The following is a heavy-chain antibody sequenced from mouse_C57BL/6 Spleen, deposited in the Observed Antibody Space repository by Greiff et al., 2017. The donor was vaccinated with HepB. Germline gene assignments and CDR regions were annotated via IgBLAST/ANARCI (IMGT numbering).Heavy chain of an antibody. CDR1: GYTFTSYW. V-gene: IGHV1-61*01. CDR2: IYPSDSET. D-gene: IGHD2-12*01. CDR3: ARRFSNDGGYYAMDY. Sequence: VQLQQSGAELVRPGSSVKLSCKASGYTFTSYWMDWVKQRPGQGLEWIGNIYPSDSETHYNQKFKDKATLTVDKSSSTAYMQLSSLTSEDSAVYYCARRFSNDGGYYAMDYWGQGTSVTVSS. J-gene: IGHJ4*01.